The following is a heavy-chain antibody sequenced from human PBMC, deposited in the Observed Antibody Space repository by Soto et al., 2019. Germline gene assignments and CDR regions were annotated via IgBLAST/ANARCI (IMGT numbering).Heavy chain of an antibody. CDR2: INAYNGNT. CDR1: GYSFTRYG. V-gene: IGHV1-18*01. D-gene: IGHD3-16*01. Sequence: QVQLVQSGAEVKNPGASVKVSCKASGYSFTRYGIGWARQAPGQGLEWMGWINAYNGNTNYAQNLQGRLTLTTDTSTTTAYMVLRSLRSNDTAIYYCAMVDVYVTPSPQDVWGQGTTVTDSS. CDR3: AMVDVYVTPSPQDV. J-gene: IGHJ6*02.